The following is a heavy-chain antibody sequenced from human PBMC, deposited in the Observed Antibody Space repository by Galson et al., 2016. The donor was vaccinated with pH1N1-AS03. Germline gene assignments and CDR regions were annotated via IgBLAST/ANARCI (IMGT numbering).Heavy chain of an antibody. CDR1: GFTINNNY. Sequence: SLRLSCAASGFTINNNYMSWVRQAPGKGLEWVSVIYGGGDTFYADSVKGRSTISRDNSKNTVYPQMNSLRVEDTAVYYCAREPWGSTQGEYWGQGTLVTVSS. CDR2: IYGGGDT. CDR3: AREPWGSTQGEY. V-gene: IGHV3-53*01. D-gene: IGHD3-16*01. J-gene: IGHJ4*02.